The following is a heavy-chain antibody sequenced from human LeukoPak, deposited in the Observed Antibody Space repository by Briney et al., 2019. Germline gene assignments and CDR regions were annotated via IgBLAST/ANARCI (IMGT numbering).Heavy chain of an antibody. V-gene: IGHV3-23*01. CDR1: GFTFSSYA. J-gene: IGHJ4*02. CDR2: ISGSGGST. D-gene: IGHD3-22*01. Sequence: PGGSLRLSCAASGFTFSSYAMCWVRQAPGKGLEWVSAISGSGGSTYYADSVKGRFTISRDNSKNTLYLQMNSLRAEDTAVYYCANIPYYYDSSGYYPFDYWGQGTLVTVPS. CDR3: ANIPYYYDSSGYYPFDY.